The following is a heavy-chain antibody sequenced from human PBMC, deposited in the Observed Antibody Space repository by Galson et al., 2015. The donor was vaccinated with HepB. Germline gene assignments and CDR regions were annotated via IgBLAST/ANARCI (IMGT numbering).Heavy chain of an antibody. J-gene: IGHJ6*02. D-gene: IGHD2-2*01. CDR1: GFTFTSFT. V-gene: IGHV3-30*04. CDR2: ISYDGKKE. CDR3: ARRAFCWSTDCLARGDYGLDV. Sequence: SLRLSCAASGFTFTSFTLHWVRQAPGKGLEWVASISYDGKKEYYADSVKGRFTVSRDNSKNTLYLHMNSLRPEDSAVYYCARRAFCWSTDCLARGDYGLDVWGQGTTVTVS.